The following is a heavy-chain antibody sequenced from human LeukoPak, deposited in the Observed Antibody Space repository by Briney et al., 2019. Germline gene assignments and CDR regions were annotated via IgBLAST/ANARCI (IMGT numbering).Heavy chain of an antibody. V-gene: IGHV1-69*06. J-gene: IGHJ4*02. CDR2: IIPMYDTT. CDR3: ASGRYKYFADTSGPCDY. CDR1: GYTFSNYA. D-gene: IGHD3-22*01. Sequence: ASVKVSCKASGYTFSNYAISWVRQAPGQGLEWMGGIIPMYDTTNYAQKFQGRVTITADKSTSTAYMELSSLRSEDTAVYYCASGRYKYFADTSGPCDYWGQGTLVTVSS.